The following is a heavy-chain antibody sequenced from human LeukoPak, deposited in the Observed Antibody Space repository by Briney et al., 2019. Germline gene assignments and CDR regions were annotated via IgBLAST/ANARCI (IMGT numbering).Heavy chain of an antibody. D-gene: IGHD3-3*01. J-gene: IGHJ4*02. CDR2: IRYDGSNK. V-gene: IGHV3-30*02. Sequence: PGGSLRLSCAASGFIFSNYAMHWVRQAPGKGLEWVTFIRYDGSNKYYAESVKGRFTISRDNSKNTVYLQMNNLRADDTAVYYCARDPGVVAFYYLDYWGQGTLVTVSS. CDR1: GFIFSNYA. CDR3: ARDPGVVAFYYLDY.